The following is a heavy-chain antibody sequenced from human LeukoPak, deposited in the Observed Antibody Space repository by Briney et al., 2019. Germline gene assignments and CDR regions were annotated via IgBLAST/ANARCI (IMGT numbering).Heavy chain of an antibody. CDR3: ARGYGGDRPGDAFDI. J-gene: IGHJ3*02. D-gene: IGHD2-21*02. V-gene: IGHV4-59*01. CDR2: IYYSGST. CDR1: GGSISSYN. Sequence: SETLSLTCAVSGGSISSYNWSWIRQPPGKGLEWIGYIYYSGSTNYNPSLKSRVTISVDTSKNQFSLKLTSVTDADTALYFCARGYGGDRPGDAFDIWGQGTMVTVSS.